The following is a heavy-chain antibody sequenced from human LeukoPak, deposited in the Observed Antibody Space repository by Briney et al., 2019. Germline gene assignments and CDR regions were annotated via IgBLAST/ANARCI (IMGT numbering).Heavy chain of an antibody. Sequence: PSETLSLTCAVYGGSFSGYYWSWIRQPPGKGPEWIGEINHSGSTNYNPSLKSRVTISVDTSKNQFSLKLSSVTAADTAEYYCARGRLARWLVSYYYYGMDVWGKGTTVTVSS. CDR2: INHSGST. CDR1: GGSFSGYY. D-gene: IGHD6-19*01. V-gene: IGHV4-34*01. J-gene: IGHJ6*04. CDR3: ARGRLARWLVSYYYYGMDV.